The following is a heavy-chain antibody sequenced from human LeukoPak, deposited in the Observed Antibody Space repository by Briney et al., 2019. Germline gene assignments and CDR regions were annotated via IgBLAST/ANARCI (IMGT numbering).Heavy chain of an antibody. V-gene: IGHV1-69*13. J-gene: IGHJ6*02. CDR1: GGTFSSYA. CDR2: VIPIFGTA. Sequence: SVKVSCKASGGTFSSYAISWVRQAPGQGLEWMGGVIPIFGTASYAQKFQGRVTITADESTSTAYMELSSLRSEDTAVYYCAIGGQGYGGNSGYYYYGMDVWGQGTTVTVSS. D-gene: IGHD4-23*01. CDR3: AIGGQGYGGNSGYYYYGMDV.